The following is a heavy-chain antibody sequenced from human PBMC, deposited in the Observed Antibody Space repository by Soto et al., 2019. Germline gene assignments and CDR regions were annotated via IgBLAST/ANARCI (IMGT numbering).Heavy chain of an antibody. V-gene: IGHV2-5*02. CDR3: AHRRRYYDSSGYYYLDY. D-gene: IGHD3-22*01. Sequence: QITLKESGPPLVKPTQTLTLTCTFSGFSLSTSGVGVGWIRQPPGKALEWLALIYWDDDKRYSPSLKSRLTTTKDPSKNQVVLTMTNMDPVDTATYYCAHRRRYYDSSGYYYLDYWGQGTLVTVSS. CDR1: GFSLSTSGVG. J-gene: IGHJ4*02. CDR2: IYWDDDK.